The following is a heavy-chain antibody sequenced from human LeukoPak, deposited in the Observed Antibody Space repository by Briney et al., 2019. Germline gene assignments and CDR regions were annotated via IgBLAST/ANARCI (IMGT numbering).Heavy chain of an antibody. D-gene: IGHD3-22*01. Sequence: SETLSLTCTVSGGSISSYYWSWIRQPPGRGLEWIGYIYYSGSTNYNPSLKSRVTISVDTPKNQFSLKLSSVTAADTAVYYCARGEYYYDSSGYQPDYYFDYWGQGTLVTVSS. V-gene: IGHV4-59*01. CDR2: IYYSGST. J-gene: IGHJ4*02. CDR1: GGSISSYY. CDR3: ARGEYYYDSSGYQPDYYFDY.